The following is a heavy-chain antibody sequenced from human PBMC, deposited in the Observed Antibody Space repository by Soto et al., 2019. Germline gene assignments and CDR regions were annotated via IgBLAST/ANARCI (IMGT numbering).Heavy chain of an antibody. CDR2: ISPHKDNT. Sequence: ASVKVSCKTSGYTFSSIGISWVRQAPGQGLEWMGWISPHKDNTYYAQRLQGRVTMTTDTSTSTAYMELRSLRSDDTAVYFCAGDLGGSGSYYTNYWGQGTLVTVSS. D-gene: IGHD3-10*01. CDR3: AGDLGGSGSYYTNY. V-gene: IGHV1-18*01. CDR1: GYTFSSIG. J-gene: IGHJ4*02.